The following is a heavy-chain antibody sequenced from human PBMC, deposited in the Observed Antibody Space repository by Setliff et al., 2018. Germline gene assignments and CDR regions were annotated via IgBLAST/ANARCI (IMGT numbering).Heavy chain of an antibody. CDR2: ISYDGSNK. D-gene: IGHD4-17*01. V-gene: IGHV3-30*04. Sequence: GGSLRLSCAASGFTFRRYAMHWVRQAPGKGLEWVAVISYDGSNKFYADSVKGRFTISRDNSENTLFLQMNSLGAEDTAVYHCAREDYGEYYFDYWGQGTLVTVSS. CDR1: GFTFRRYA. CDR3: AREDYGEYYFDY. J-gene: IGHJ4*02.